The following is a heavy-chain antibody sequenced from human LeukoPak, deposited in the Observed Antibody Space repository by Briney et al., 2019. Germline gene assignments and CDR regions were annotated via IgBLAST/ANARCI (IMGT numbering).Heavy chain of an antibody. CDR3: ARGPGGYYYYMDV. CDR1: GGTFSSYA. D-gene: IGHD1-14*01. V-gene: IGHV1-69*05. Sequence: ASVTVSCKASGGTFSSYAISWVRQAPGQGPEWMGGIIPIFGTANYAQKFQGRVTITTDESTSTAYMELSSLRSEDTAVYYCARGPGGYYYYMDVWGKGTTVTVSS. J-gene: IGHJ6*03. CDR2: IIPIFGTA.